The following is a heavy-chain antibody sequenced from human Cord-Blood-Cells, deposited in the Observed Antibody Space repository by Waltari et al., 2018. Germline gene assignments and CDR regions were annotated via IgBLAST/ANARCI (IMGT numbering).Heavy chain of an antibody. Sequence: QVQLVQSGAEVKKPGASVKVSCKVSGYTLTELSMHLVRQAPGKGLEWMGGIKPEDGETIYAQKFQGRVTMTEDTSTDTAYMELSSLRSEDTAVYYCATDCMRLNRCGGSYWGQGTLVTVSS. D-gene: IGHD3-16*01. J-gene: IGHJ4*02. CDR1: GYTLTELS. CDR3: ATDCMRLNRCGGSY. V-gene: IGHV1-24*01. CDR2: IKPEDGET.